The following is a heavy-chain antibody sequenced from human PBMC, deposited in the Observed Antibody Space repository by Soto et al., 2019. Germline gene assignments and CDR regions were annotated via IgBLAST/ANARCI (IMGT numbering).Heavy chain of an antibody. Sequence: GASVKVSCKASGYTFSSYAISWVRQAPGQGLEWMGGIIPIFGTANYAQKFQGRVTITADESTSTAYMELSSLRSEDTAVYYCAREPSYFTNGVCLDGPYYGMDVWGQGTTVTVS. CDR1: GYTFSSYA. V-gene: IGHV1-69*13. D-gene: IGHD2-8*01. CDR2: IIPIFGTA. J-gene: IGHJ6*02. CDR3: AREPSYFTNGVCLDGPYYGMDV.